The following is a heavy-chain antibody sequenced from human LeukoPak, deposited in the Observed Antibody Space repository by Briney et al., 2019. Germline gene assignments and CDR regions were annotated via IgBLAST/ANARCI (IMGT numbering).Heavy chain of an antibody. CDR2: ISSSSSYI. V-gene: IGHV3-21*01. J-gene: IGHJ6*03. CDR3: AKEPVCCQRYYYYMDV. Sequence: GGSLRLSCAASGFTFSSYWMSWVRQAPGKGLEWVSSISSSSSYIYYADSVKGRFTISRDNAKNSLYLQMNSLRAEDTAVYYCAKEPVCCQRYYYYMDVWGKGTTVTISS. D-gene: IGHD6-25*01. CDR1: GFTFSSYW.